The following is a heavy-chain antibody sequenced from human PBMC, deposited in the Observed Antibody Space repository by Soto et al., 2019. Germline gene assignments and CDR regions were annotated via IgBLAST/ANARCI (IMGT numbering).Heavy chain of an antibody. CDR3: ARGLDYVGFDY. D-gene: IGHD4-17*01. V-gene: IGHV4-30-2*02. Sequence: QLQLQESGSGLVKPSQTLSLTCAVSGGSISSGGYSWSWIRQPPGKGLEWIGYIYHSGSTNYNPSLKSRVTISIDTSRNQFSLKVNSVTAADTAVYYCARGLDYVGFDYWGQGTLVAVSS. CDR2: IYHSGST. J-gene: IGHJ4*02. CDR1: GGSISSGGYS.